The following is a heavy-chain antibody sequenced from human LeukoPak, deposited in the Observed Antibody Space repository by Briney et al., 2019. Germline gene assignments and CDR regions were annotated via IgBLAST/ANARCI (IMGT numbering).Heavy chain of an antibody. Sequence: GASVKVSCKASGYTFTSYYIHWVRQAPGQGLEWMGIINPSSGSTSYAQKFQGRVTMTRDTSTSTVYMELSSLRSEDTAVYYCARDSGYDSSGYYYSPFDYWGQGTLVTVSS. CDR2: INPSSGST. CDR1: GYTFTSYY. D-gene: IGHD3-22*01. J-gene: IGHJ4*02. CDR3: ARDSGYDSSGYYYSPFDY. V-gene: IGHV1-46*01.